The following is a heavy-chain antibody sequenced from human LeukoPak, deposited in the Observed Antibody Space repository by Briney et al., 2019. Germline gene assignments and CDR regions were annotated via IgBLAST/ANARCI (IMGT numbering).Heavy chain of an antibody. Sequence: GGSLRLSCAASGLTFSSYAMHWVRQAPGKGLEWVAVISYDGSNKYYADSVKGRFTISRDNAKDSLYLQMTSLRAEDTALYYCARGAQDSMFRSFNFWGQGTMVTVSS. J-gene: IGHJ3*01. D-gene: IGHD3-10*02. CDR1: GLTFSSYA. CDR3: ARGAQDSMFRSFNF. CDR2: ISYDGSNK. V-gene: IGHV3-30*14.